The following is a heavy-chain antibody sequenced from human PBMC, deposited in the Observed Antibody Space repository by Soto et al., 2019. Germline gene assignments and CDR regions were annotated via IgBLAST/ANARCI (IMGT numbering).Heavy chain of an antibody. V-gene: IGHV4-59*01. D-gene: IGHD6-19*01. Sequence: QVHLQESGPGLVKPSETLSLTCTVSGGSIGGYYWNWIRQPPGKGPEWLGYIYFSGSTHYNPSLKTRLTISVDTSKKQFSLNLRSVTAADTAVYYCARQEAVAGTPFDSWGQGTLVSVSS. CDR2: IYFSGST. J-gene: IGHJ4*02. CDR1: GGSIGGYY. CDR3: ARQEAVAGTPFDS.